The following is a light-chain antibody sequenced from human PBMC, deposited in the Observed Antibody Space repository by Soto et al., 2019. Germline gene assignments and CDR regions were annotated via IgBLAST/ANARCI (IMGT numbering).Light chain of an antibody. Sequence: IVMTQSPATLSLSPGGRATLSCRASQSISDTLAWYQQKPGQAPRLLIYGASTRATGFPARFSGSGSGTDFTLTISSLQSEDLAVYYCQQYGSSPPITFGQGTRLEIK. CDR3: QQYGSSPPIT. CDR1: QSISDT. CDR2: GAS. J-gene: IGKJ5*01. V-gene: IGKV3-15*01.